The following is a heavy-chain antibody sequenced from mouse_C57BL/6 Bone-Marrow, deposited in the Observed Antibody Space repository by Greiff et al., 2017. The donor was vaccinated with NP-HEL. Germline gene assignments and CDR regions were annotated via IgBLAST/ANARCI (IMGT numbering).Heavy chain of an antibody. CDR1: GYTFTSYW. Sequence: QVQLQQPGAELVKPGASVKMSCKASGYTFTSYWITWVKQRPGQGLEWIGDIYPGSGSTNYNEKFKSKATLTVDTSSSTAYMQLSSLTSEDSAVYYCARGITAVVADYFDYWGKGTTLTVSS. J-gene: IGHJ2*01. CDR2: IYPGSGST. V-gene: IGHV1-55*01. CDR3: ARGITAVVADYFDY. D-gene: IGHD1-1*01.